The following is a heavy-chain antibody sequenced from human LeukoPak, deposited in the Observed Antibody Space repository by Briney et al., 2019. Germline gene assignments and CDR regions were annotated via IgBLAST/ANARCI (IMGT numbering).Heavy chain of an antibody. CDR2: ISRSGGST. V-gene: IGHV3-23*01. J-gene: IGHJ5*02. Sequence: PGGSLRLSCAASGFTFSSYAMSWVRQAPGKGLEWVSAISRSGGSTYYADSVNGRFTISRDNSKNTLYLQMNSLRAEDTAVYDCAKSQDNHILAMIVSWGQGTLVTVSS. CDR1: GFTFSSYA. D-gene: IGHD3-22*01. CDR3: AKSQDNHILAMIVS.